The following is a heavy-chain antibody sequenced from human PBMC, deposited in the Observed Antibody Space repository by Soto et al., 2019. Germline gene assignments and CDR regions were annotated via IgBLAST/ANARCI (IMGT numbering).Heavy chain of an antibody. Sequence: SETLSLTCTVSGASISSYYWSWIRQPPGKGLEWIGYVYYSGSTNYNPSLRSRVTISVDTSKNQFSLKLSSVTAADTAMYYCARDTTPSLWGQGTLVTVSS. CDR3: ARDTTPSL. V-gene: IGHV4-59*01. CDR1: GASISSYY. CDR2: VYYSGST. J-gene: IGHJ4*02. D-gene: IGHD1-1*01.